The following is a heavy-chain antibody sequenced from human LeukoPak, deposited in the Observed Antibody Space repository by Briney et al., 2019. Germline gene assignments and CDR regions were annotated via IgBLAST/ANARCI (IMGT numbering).Heavy chain of an antibody. V-gene: IGHV1-18*01. CDR1: GYTFTSYG. D-gene: IGHD6-13*01. CDR3: ARESSESSSWYAPYFDY. Sequence: ASVKVSCKASGYTFTSYGISWVRQAPGQGLEWMGWISAYNGNTNYAQKLQGRVTMTTDTPTSTAYMELRSLRSDDTAVYYCARESSESSSWYAPYFDYWGQGTLVTVSS. J-gene: IGHJ4*02. CDR2: ISAYNGNT.